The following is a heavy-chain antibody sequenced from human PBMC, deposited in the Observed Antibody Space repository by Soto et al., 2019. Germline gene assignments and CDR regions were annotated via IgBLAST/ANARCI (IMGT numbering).Heavy chain of an antibody. V-gene: IGHV3-33*01. J-gene: IGHJ4*02. CDR2: IWYDGSNK. CDR1: VFTFSSYG. CDR3: ARDPHPLQHGVATMKD. D-gene: IGHD5-12*01. Sequence: GGSLRLSCAASVFTFSSYGMHWVRQAPGKGLEWVAVIWYDGSNKYYADSVKGRFTISRDNSKNTLYLQMNSLRAEDTAVYYWARDPHPLQHGVATMKDWEQGTLVTVSS.